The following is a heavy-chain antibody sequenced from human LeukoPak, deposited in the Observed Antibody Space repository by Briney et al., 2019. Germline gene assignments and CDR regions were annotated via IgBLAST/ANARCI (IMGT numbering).Heavy chain of an antibody. V-gene: IGHV4-59*01. J-gene: IGHJ2*01. CDR1: GASISSYY. CDR2: ISYSGST. D-gene: IGHD2-2*01. Sequence: PSETLSLTCTVSGASISSYYWSWIRQPPGKGLEWIAYISYSGSTNYNPSLKSRVTISVDASKNQFSLKLTSVTAADTAVYYCARPSSTSRWYFDLWGRGTLVTVSS. CDR3: ARPSSTSRWYFDL.